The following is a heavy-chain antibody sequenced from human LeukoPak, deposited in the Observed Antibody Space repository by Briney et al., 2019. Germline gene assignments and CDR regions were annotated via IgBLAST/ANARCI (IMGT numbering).Heavy chain of an antibody. CDR2: ISSSGSTI. D-gene: IGHD3-22*01. CDR1: GFTFSDYY. Sequence: GGSLRLSCAASGFTFSDYYMSWIRQAPGKGLEWVSYISSSGSTIYYADSVKGRFTISRDNAKNSLYLQMNSLRAEDTAVYYRARGRHYYYDSSGYYYYWGQGTLVTVSS. J-gene: IGHJ4*02. CDR3: ARGRHYYYDSSGYYYY. V-gene: IGHV3-11*04.